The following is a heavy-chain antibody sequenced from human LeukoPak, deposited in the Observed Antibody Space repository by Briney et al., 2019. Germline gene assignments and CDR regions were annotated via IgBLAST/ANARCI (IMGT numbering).Heavy chain of an antibody. V-gene: IGHV3-21*01. D-gene: IGHD6-19*01. CDR3: ARDLGYSSGPNY. J-gene: IGHJ4*02. CDR2: ISSSSRYI. Sequence: PGGSLRLSCAASGFTFSSYTINWVRQAPGKGLEWVSSISSSSRYIYYADSVKGRFTISRDNAKNSLYLQMNSLRAEDTAVYYCARDLGYSSGPNYWGQGTRVTVSS. CDR1: GFTFSSYT.